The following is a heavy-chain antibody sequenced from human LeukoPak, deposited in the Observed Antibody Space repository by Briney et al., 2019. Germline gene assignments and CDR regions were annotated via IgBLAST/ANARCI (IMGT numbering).Heavy chain of an antibody. CDR3: ARERGSSGGNTNGYFDY. Sequence: GRSLRLSRAASGFTFSNYAMSWVAQGPGKGLWWGLVISGSGGTTYSTDSVKGRFTISRDNSRNTLYLQMNSLRAEDTAAYYCARERGSSGGNTNGYFDYWGQGALVTVSS. CDR1: GFTFSNYA. CDR2: ISGSGGTT. D-gene: IGHD4-23*01. J-gene: IGHJ4*02. V-gene: IGHV3-23*01.